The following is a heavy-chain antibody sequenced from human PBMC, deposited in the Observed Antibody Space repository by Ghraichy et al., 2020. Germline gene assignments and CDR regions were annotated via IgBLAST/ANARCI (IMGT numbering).Heavy chain of an antibody. CDR2: IHYSGRT. D-gene: IGHD3-22*01. J-gene: IGHJ4*02. CDR3: ARAPYYYDNFGYYHFDF. V-gene: IGHV4-59*01. Sequence: SQTLSLTCGVSGGSISNFYWNWIRQPPGKGLEWIGYIHYSGRTNYNPSLKSRVTISADTSKNQFSLKLSSVTAADTAVYYCARAPYYYDNFGYYHFDFWGQGTLVTVSS. CDR1: GGSISNFY.